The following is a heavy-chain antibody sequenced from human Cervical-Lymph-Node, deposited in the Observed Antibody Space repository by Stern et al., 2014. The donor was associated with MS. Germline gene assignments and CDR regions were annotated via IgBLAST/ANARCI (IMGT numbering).Heavy chain of an antibody. CDR2: IYYTGSA. D-gene: IGHD3-22*01. J-gene: IGHJ4*02. V-gene: IGHV4-31*03. Sequence: QMQLQESGPGLVKPSQTLPLTCTVSGGSINSGGYYWSWIRQYPGKGLEWIGYIYYTGSAYYDPSLKSRLSMSIDTSKNQFSLNLNSVTAADTAVYYCARGARYSDSSGYYFYFDYWGQGTLVTVSS. CDR3: ARGARYSDSSGYYFYFDY. CDR1: GGSINSGGYY.